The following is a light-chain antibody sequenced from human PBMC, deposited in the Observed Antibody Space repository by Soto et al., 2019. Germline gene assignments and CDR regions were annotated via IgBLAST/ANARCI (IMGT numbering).Light chain of an antibody. CDR3: SSYAGSNNRV. Sequence: QSALSQPRSACGSPGQSVTISCTGTSSDVGGYNYVSWYQQHPGKAPKLMIYEVSKRPSGVPDRFSGSKSGNTASLTVSGLQAEDEADYYCSSYAGSNNRVFGTGTKVTVL. CDR2: EVS. CDR1: SSDVGGYNY. V-gene: IGLV2-8*01. J-gene: IGLJ1*01.